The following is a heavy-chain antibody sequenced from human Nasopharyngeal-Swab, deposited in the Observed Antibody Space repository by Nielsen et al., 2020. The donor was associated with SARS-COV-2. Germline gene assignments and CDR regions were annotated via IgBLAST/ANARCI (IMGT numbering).Heavy chain of an antibody. CDR2: INPAGGST. Sequence: ASVKVSCKASGYTFTSSHIHWVRQAPGHGLEWMGTINPAGGSTGYPQKFQGRVTMTRDTSTSTVYMELSSLRSDDTAVYYCARALGAVVPADEHYWGRGTLVTVSS. CDR3: ARALGAVVPADEHY. J-gene: IGHJ4*02. D-gene: IGHD3-10*02. V-gene: IGHV1-46*01. CDR1: GYTFTSSH.